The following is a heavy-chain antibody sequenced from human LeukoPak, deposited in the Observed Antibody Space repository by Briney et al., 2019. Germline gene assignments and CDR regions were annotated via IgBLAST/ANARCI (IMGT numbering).Heavy chain of an antibody. Sequence: ASVKVSCKASGYSFTSYGIAWVRQAPGQGFEWMGWINTNNGNTHFAQKFQGRVTITADESTSTAYMELSSLRSEDTAVYYCARAHRRGSRSTWFDPWGQGTLVTVSS. D-gene: IGHD3-10*01. J-gene: IGHJ5*02. CDR2: INTNNGNT. CDR1: GYSFTSYG. V-gene: IGHV1-18*01. CDR3: ARAHRRGSRSTWFDP.